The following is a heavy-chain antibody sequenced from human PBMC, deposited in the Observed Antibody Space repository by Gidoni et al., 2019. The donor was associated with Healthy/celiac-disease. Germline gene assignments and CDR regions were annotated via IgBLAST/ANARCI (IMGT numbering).Heavy chain of an antibody. V-gene: IGHV1-18*01. CDR3: ARDRGQPRNWFDP. Sequence: QVQLVQSGAEVKKPGASVKASCKASGYTFTSYGISWVRQAPGQGLEWRGWISAYNSNTNYAQKLQGRVTMTTDTSTSTAYMELGGLRSDGTAVYYCARDRGQPRNWFDPWGQGTLVTVSS. J-gene: IGHJ5*02. CDR1: GYTFTSYG. D-gene: IGHD6-13*01. CDR2: ISAYNSNT.